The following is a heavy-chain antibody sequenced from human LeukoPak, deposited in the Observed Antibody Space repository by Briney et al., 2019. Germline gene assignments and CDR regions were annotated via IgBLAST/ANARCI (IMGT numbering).Heavy chain of an antibody. J-gene: IGHJ2*01. CDR1: AFTFSIYA. CDR3: ARWGYFDL. CDR2: ISNDGRDK. V-gene: IGHV3-30*04. Sequence: GGSLRLSCAASAFTFSIYAMHWVRQAPGKGLEWVADISNDGRDKYYADSGKGPFTISRDNTKSTLYLQMNRPRTEDMAIYYGARWGYFDLWGRGTLVTVSS.